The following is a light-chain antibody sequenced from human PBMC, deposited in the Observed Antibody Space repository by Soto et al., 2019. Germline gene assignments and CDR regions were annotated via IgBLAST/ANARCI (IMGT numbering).Light chain of an antibody. CDR3: QQYNNWPRT. Sequence: EIVMTQSPATLSVSPGERATLSCRASQSVSSNLAWYQQKPGQAPRLLIYGTPSRATGIPVRFSGSGSGTEFSLTISSLQSEDFAVYYCQQYNNWPRTFGQGTKVEIK. J-gene: IGKJ1*01. CDR1: QSVSSN. CDR2: GTP. V-gene: IGKV3-15*01.